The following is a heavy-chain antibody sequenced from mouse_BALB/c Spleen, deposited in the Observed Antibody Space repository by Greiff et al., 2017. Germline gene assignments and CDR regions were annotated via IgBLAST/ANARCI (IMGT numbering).Heavy chain of an antibody. V-gene: IGHV14-4*02. CDR1: GFNIKDYY. CDR2: IDPENGDT. CDR3: LYGTFDY. D-gene: IGHD2-1*01. Sequence: QLQQSGAELVRSGASVKLSCTASGFNIKDYYMHWVKQRPEQGLEWIGWIDPENGDTEYAPKFQGKATMTADTSSNTAYLQLSSLTSEDTAVYYCLYGTFDYWGQGTTLTVSS. J-gene: IGHJ2*01.